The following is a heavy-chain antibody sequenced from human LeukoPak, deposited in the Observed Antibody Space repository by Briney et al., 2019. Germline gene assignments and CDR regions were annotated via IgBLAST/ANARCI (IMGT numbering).Heavy chain of an antibody. CDR1: GGSISSYY. Sequence: SEALSLTCTVSGGSISSYYWSWIRQPRGKGLEWIGYIYYSGSTNYNPSLKSRVTISVDTSKNQFSLKLSSVTAADTAVYYCARSMGDRAGLLLYYFDYWGQGTLVTVSS. J-gene: IGHJ4*02. CDR2: IYYSGST. D-gene: IGHD2-21*02. V-gene: IGHV4-59*01. CDR3: ARSMGDRAGLLLYYFDY.